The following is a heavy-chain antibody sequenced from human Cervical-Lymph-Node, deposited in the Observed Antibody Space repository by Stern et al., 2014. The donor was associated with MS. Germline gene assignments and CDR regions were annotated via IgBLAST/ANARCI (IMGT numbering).Heavy chain of an antibody. J-gene: IGHJ4*02. CDR2: IYYSGFT. CDR1: GGSISSSTYY. Sequence: VQLEESGPGLVQPSETLSLTCTVSGGSISSSTYYWAWIRQPPGKGLERIGNIYYSGFTYYNPSLKSRVAISVDMSKNQFSLKLSSVTAADTAIYYCARHDSVPRPSQLYSARDRGPGYFDYWGQGTLVTVSS. CDR3: ARHDSVPRPSQLYSARDRGPGYFDY. V-gene: IGHV4-39*01. D-gene: IGHD1-26*01.